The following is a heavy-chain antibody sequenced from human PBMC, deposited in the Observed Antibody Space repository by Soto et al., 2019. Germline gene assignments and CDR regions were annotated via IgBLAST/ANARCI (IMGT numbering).Heavy chain of an antibody. D-gene: IGHD6-13*01. Sequence: PSETLSLTCTVSGGSISSSSYYWGWIRQPPGKGLEWIGSIYYSGSTYYNPSLKSRVTISVDTSKNQFSLKLSSVTAADTAVYYCARQGYSSSWYLDWFDPWGQGTLVTVSS. CDR3: ARQGYSSSWYLDWFDP. CDR1: GGSISSSSYY. V-gene: IGHV4-39*01. CDR2: IYYSGST. J-gene: IGHJ5*02.